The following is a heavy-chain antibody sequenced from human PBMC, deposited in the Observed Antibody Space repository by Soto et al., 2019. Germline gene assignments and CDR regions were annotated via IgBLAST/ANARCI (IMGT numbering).Heavy chain of an antibody. V-gene: IGHV4-59*12. CDR2: IYYSGST. Sequence: SETLSLTCTVSGDSISSYYWSWIRQPPGKGLEWIGYIYYSGSTYYNPSLKSRVTISVDRSKNQVSLKLSSVTAADTAVYYCARDKITGLFDYWGQGTLVTVSS. D-gene: IGHD2-8*02. CDR1: GDSISSYY. CDR3: ARDKITGLFDY. J-gene: IGHJ4*02.